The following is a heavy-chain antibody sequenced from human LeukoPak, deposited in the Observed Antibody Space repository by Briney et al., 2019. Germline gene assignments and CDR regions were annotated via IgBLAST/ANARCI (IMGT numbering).Heavy chain of an antibody. CDR3: AREFSGSYFDY. V-gene: IGHV3-21*01. D-gene: IGHD1-26*01. J-gene: IGHJ4*02. Sequence: GGSLRLSCAASGFTFSSYSMNWVRQAPGKGLEWVSSISSSSSYIYYADSVKGRFTISRDNAKNSLYLQVNSLRAEGTAVYYCAREFSGSYFDYWGQGTLVTVSS. CDR1: GFTFSSYS. CDR2: ISSSSSYI.